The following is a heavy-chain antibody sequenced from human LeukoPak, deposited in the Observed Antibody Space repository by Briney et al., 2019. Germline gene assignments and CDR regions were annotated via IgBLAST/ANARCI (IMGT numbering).Heavy chain of an antibody. D-gene: IGHD4-23*01. V-gene: IGHV3-21*01. Sequence: GGSLRLSCAASGFTFSNYGMSWVRQAPGKGLEWVSSISSSSSYIYYADSMKGRFTISRDNAKNSLYLQMNSLRAEDTAVYYCARDDYGGLDYWGQGTLVTVSS. CDR2: ISSSSSYI. CDR1: GFTFSNYG. CDR3: ARDDYGGLDY. J-gene: IGHJ4*02.